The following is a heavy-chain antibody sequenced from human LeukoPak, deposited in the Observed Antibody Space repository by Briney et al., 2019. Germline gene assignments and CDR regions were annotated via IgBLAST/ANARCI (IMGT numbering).Heavy chain of an antibody. CDR1: GFTFSSYI. Sequence: KPGGSLRLSCAASGFTFSSYIMNSVRQAPGKGLEWVSSISSSSSYIYYADSVKGRFTISRDNAKNSLYLQTNSLRAEDTAVYYCARSYYYDSSGYYYWGQGTLVTVSS. J-gene: IGHJ4*02. D-gene: IGHD3-22*01. CDR3: ARSYYYDSSGYYY. CDR2: ISSSSSYI. V-gene: IGHV3-21*01.